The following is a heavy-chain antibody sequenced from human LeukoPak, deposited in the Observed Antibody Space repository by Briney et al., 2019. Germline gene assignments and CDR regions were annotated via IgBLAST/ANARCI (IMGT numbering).Heavy chain of an antibody. Sequence: GGSLRLSCAASGFTFSSYEMNWVRQAPGKGLEWVSYISSSGSTIYYADSVEGRFTISRDNAKNSLYLQMNSLRAEDTALYYCAKSLLGIAFDIWGQGTMVTVSS. CDR3: AKSLLGIAFDI. CDR1: GFTFSSYE. J-gene: IGHJ3*02. D-gene: IGHD1-26*01. V-gene: IGHV3-48*03. CDR2: ISSSGSTI.